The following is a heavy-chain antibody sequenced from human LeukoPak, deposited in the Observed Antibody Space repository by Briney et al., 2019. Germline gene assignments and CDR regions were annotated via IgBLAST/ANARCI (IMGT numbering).Heavy chain of an antibody. V-gene: IGHV4-34*01. Sequence: SETLSLTCAVYGGSFSGYYWSWIRQPPGKGLEWIGEINHSGSTNYNPSLKSRVTISVDTSKNQFSLKLSSVTAADTAVYYCARDGGTHAPYSPYCSSTSCYVHYYMDVWGKGTTVTVSS. CDR3: ARDGGTHAPYSPYCSSTSCYVHYYMDV. J-gene: IGHJ6*03. CDR1: GGSFSGYY. D-gene: IGHD2-2*01. CDR2: INHSGST.